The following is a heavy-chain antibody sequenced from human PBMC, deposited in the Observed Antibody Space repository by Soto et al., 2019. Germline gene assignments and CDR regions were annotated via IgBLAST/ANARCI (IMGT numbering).Heavy chain of an antibody. CDR2: IWYDGSNK. Sequence: QVQLVESGGGVVKPGRSLRLSCAASGFTFSSYGMHWVRQAPGKGLEWVAVIWYDGSNKYYADSVKGRFTISRDNSKNTLYLQMNSLRAEDTAVYYCARVGCISTSCYGGMDVWGQGTTVTVSS. CDR1: GFTFSSYG. D-gene: IGHD2-2*01. V-gene: IGHV3-33*01. J-gene: IGHJ6*02. CDR3: ARVGCISTSCYGGMDV.